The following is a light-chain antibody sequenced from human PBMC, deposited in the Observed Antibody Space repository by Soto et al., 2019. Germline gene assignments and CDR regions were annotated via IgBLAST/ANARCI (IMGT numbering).Light chain of an antibody. CDR2: GAT. CDR3: QQYNNWPLT. J-gene: IGKJ4*01. V-gene: IGKV3D-15*01. CDR1: QTVRDN. Sequence: EVVRTQSPATLSVSPGERATLSCRASQTVRDNLGWDQQKPGQPPRLLIYGATTRATGIPARFSGSGSGTEFTLTNSSLQSEDFAVYYCQQYNNWPLTFGGGTKVEIK.